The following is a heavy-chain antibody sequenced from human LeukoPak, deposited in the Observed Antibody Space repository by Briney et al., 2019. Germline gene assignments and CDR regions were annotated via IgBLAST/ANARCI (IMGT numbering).Heavy chain of an antibody. CDR3: AKALGSTVTTRTYFDY. CDR1: GFTFHDYA. J-gene: IGHJ4*02. CDR2: LSWNGGNI. V-gene: IGHV3-9*01. D-gene: IGHD4-17*01. Sequence: GGSLRLSCAASGFTFHDYAMHWVRQAPGKGLEWVSGLSWNGGNIGYAESVRGRFTISRDDAGNSLYLQMNSLRPEDTALYYCAKALGSTVTTRTYFDYWGQGTLVTVSS.